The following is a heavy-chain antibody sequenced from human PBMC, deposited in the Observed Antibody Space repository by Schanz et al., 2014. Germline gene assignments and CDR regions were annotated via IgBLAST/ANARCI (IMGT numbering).Heavy chain of an antibody. V-gene: IGHV1-69*04. J-gene: IGHJ4*02. D-gene: IGHD6-6*01. CDR2: IIPILGIA. Sequence: QVQLVQSGAEVKKPGSSVKVSCKASGGTFSSYSISWVRQAPGQGLEWMGRIIPILGIANYAQKFQGRVTNTADKSTSTAYMDLSSLRSDDTAVYYCARDQSPYTNSSDVRYFDYWGQGSLVTVSS. CDR3: ARDQSPYTNSSDVRYFDY. CDR1: GGTFSSYS.